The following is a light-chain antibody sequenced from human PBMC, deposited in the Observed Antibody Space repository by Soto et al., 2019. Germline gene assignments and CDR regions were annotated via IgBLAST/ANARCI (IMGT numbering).Light chain of an antibody. CDR3: QQYNNWPPLT. CDR1: QSVSSN. V-gene: IGKV3-15*01. Sequence: EIVMPQSPANLSVSPGERATLSCRASQSVSSNLAWYQQKPGQAPRLLIYGASTRATGIPARFSGSGSGTEFTLTISSLQSEDFAVYYCQQYNNWPPLTFGGGTKVEIK. J-gene: IGKJ4*01. CDR2: GAS.